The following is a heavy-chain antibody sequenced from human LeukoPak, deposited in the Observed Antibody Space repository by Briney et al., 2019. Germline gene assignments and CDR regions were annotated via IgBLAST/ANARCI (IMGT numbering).Heavy chain of an antibody. V-gene: IGHV3-23*01. Sequence: GGSLRLSCAASGFAFSNYGMSWVRQAPGKGLEWVSTISGSGSATYNAGSVKGRFTTSRDNSNNTLYLQMNSLRAEDTAVYYCAKTEAPAAIRAGSDYWGQGTLVTVSS. J-gene: IGHJ4*02. CDR2: ISGSGSAT. D-gene: IGHD2-2*02. CDR3: AKTEAPAAIRAGSDY. CDR1: GFAFSNYG.